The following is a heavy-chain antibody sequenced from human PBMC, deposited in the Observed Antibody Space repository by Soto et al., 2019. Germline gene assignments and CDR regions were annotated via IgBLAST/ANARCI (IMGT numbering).Heavy chain of an antibody. J-gene: IGHJ4*02. CDR1: GFTFDDYA. D-gene: IGHD6-19*01. CDR2: ISWNSGSI. Sequence: LRLSCAASGFTFDDYAMHWVRQAPGKGLEWVSGISWNSGSIGYADSVKGRFTISRDNAKNSLYLQMNSLRAEDTALYYFAKDAEPAVAGLNYFDYWGQGTLVTVSS. CDR3: AKDAEPAVAGLNYFDY. V-gene: IGHV3-9*01.